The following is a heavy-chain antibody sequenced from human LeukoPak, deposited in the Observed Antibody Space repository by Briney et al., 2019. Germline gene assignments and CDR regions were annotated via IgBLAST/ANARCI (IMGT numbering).Heavy chain of an antibody. CDR1: GCTFNDYY. D-gene: IGHD7-27*01. Sequence: PGGSLRLSCAASGCTFNDYYMSWIRQAPGKGLEWVSYITGSGTIINYADSVKGRFTISRDSAKNSLYLQMNSLRAEDTAVYYCARNLGEAYFDYWGQGTLVTVSS. CDR2: ITGSGTII. V-gene: IGHV3-11*01. J-gene: IGHJ4*02. CDR3: ARNLGEAYFDY.